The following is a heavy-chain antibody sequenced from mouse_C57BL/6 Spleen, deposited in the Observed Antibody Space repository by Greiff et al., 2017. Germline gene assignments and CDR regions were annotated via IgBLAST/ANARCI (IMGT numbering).Heavy chain of an antibody. CDR3: TRDRGELGPFAY. J-gene: IGHJ3*01. Sequence: EVKLVESGEGLVKPGGSLKLSCAASGFTFSSYAMSWVRQTPEKRLEWVAYISSGGDYIYYADTVKGRFTISRDNARNTLYLQMSSLKSEDTAMYYGTRDRGELGPFAYWGQGTLVTVSA. V-gene: IGHV5-9-1*02. CDR1: GFTFSSYA. D-gene: IGHD4-1*01. CDR2: ISSGGDYI.